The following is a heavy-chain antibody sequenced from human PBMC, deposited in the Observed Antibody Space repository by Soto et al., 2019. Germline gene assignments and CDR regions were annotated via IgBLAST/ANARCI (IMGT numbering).Heavy chain of an antibody. D-gene: IGHD5-12*01. J-gene: IGHJ3*02. CDR3: AKEKSVMYSGYDAFDI. CDR1: GFTFSSYE. V-gene: IGHV3-48*03. CDR2: INSGGSSI. Sequence: GSLGLACAASGFTFSSYEMDWVRQAPGKGPEWVAYINSGGSSIYYADSVKGRFTISRDNAKNSLYLQMNSLRAEDTAVYYCAKEKSVMYSGYDAFDIWGQGTMVTV.